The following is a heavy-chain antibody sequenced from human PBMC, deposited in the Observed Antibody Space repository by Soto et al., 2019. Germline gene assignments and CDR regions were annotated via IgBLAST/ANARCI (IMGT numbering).Heavy chain of an antibody. D-gene: IGHD3-22*01. J-gene: IGHJ5*02. V-gene: IGHV3-30-3*01. Sequence: PGGSLRLSCAASVFTFSSYAMHLVRQAPGKGLEWVAVISYDGSNKYYADSVKGRFTISRYNSKNTLYRQMNSLRAEDTAVYYFARVRYYDSGGYYSWFAPGGQETLVTVSS. CDR1: VFTFSSYA. CDR2: ISYDGSNK. CDR3: ARVRYYDSGGYYSWFAP.